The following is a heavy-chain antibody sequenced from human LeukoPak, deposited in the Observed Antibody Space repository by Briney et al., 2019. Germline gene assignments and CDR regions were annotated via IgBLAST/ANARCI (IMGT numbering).Heavy chain of an antibody. J-gene: IGHJ4*02. CDR1: GCTFSSYA. CDR3: ARGEDTYYYDSSGYYIGY. V-gene: IGHV1-69*04. CDR2: IIPILGIA. D-gene: IGHD3-22*01. Sequence: SVKVSCKSSGCTFSSYAISWVRQAPGQGIAWMGRIIPILGIANYAQKFQGRVTITADKSTSTAYMELSSLRSEDTAVYYCARGEDTYYYDSSGYYIGYWGQGTLVTVSS.